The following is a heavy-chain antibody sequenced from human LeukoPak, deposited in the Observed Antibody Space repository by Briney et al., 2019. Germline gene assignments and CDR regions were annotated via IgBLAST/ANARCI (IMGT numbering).Heavy chain of an antibody. V-gene: IGHV1-69*13. D-gene: IGHD6-19*01. Sequence: GASVKVSCKASGGTFSSYAISWVRQAPGQGLEWMGGIIPIFGTANYAQKFQGRVTITADESTSTAYMELSSLRSEDTAVYYCARGGWKGGNWFDPWGQGTLVTVSS. CDR1: GGTFSSYA. CDR2: IIPIFGTA. J-gene: IGHJ5*02. CDR3: ARGGWKGGNWFDP.